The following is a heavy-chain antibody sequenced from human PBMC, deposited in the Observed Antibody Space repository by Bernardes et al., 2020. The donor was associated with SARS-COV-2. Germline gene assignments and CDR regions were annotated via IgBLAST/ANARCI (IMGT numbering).Heavy chain of an antibody. CDR3: ARARRWLQFYYFDY. V-gene: IGHV3-53*01. D-gene: IGHD5-12*01. Sequence: GGSLRLSCAASGFTVSSNYMCWVRQAPGKGLEWVSVIYSGGSTYYADSVKGRFTISRDNSKNTLYLQMNSLRAEDTAVYYCARARRWLQFYYFDYWGQGTLVTVSS. J-gene: IGHJ4*02. CDR1: GFTVSSNY. CDR2: IYSGGST.